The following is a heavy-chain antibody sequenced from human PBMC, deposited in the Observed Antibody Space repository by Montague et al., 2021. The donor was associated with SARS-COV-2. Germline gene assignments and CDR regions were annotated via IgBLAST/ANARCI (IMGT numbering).Heavy chain of an antibody. D-gene: IGHD2-15*01. V-gene: IGHV3-21*01. CDR3: ARFETSKFYSSGMDV. CDR1: GFTCSSIS. J-gene: IGHJ6*02. Sequence: SLRLSCAASGFTCSSISMNWVRQAPGKRLEWVSSISSESAYIVYAESVRGRFTISRDNAQNLLYLQMNSLRAEDTAVYYCARFETSKFYSSGMDVWGQGTTGTVSS. CDR2: ISSESAYI.